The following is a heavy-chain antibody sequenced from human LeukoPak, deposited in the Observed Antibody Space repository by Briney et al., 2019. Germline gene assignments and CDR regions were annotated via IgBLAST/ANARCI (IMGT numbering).Heavy chain of an antibody. D-gene: IGHD3-22*01. Sequence: GGSLRLSCAASGFTVSSNYMSWVRQAPGKGLEWVSVIYSGGSTYYADSVKGRFTISRDNSKNTLYLQMNSLRAEDTAVYYCARDYYDSSGYQRWGAFDIWGQGTMVTVSS. CDR1: GFTVSSNY. J-gene: IGHJ3*02. CDR3: ARDYYDSSGYQRWGAFDI. V-gene: IGHV3-66*02. CDR2: IYSGGST.